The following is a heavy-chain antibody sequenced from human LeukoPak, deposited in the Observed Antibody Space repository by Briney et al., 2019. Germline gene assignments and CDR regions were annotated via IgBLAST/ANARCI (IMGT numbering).Heavy chain of an antibody. J-gene: IGHJ4*02. Sequence: SVKVSCKASGGTFSSYAISWVRQAPGQGLEWMGGIIPIFGTATYAQKFQGRVTITADKSTSTAYMELSSLRSEDTAVYYCARGRYCSSTSCLFDYWGQGTLVTVSS. CDR3: ARGRYCSSTSCLFDY. V-gene: IGHV1-69*06. CDR2: IIPIFGTA. D-gene: IGHD2-2*01. CDR1: GGTFSSYA.